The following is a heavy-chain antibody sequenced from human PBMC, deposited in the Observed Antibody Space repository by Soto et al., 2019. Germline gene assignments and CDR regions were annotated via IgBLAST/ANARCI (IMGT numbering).Heavy chain of an antibody. CDR2: ISYDGSNK. J-gene: IGHJ4*02. Sequence: GGSLRLSCAASGFTFSSYGMHWVRQAPGKGLEWVAVISYDGSNKYYADSVKGRFTISRDNSKNTLYLQMNSLRAEDTAVYYCAKDLTGIAGYYFDYWGQGTLVTVSS. V-gene: IGHV3-30*18. D-gene: IGHD2-21*01. CDR1: GFTFSSYG. CDR3: AKDLTGIAGYYFDY.